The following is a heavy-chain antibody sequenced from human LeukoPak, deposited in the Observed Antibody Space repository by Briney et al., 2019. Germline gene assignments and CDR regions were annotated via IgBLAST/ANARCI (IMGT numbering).Heavy chain of an antibody. D-gene: IGHD5-18*01. V-gene: IGHV3-48*04. Sequence: GGSLRLSCTASGFPFIEYSMNWVLQAPGKGLEWISYIGISSGNTKYADSVKGRFTISADNAKNSLYLQMNSLRVEDTAVYYCARDHNYAFDNWGQGTLVSVSS. CDR2: IGISSGNT. J-gene: IGHJ4*02. CDR1: GFPFIEYS. CDR3: ARDHNYAFDN.